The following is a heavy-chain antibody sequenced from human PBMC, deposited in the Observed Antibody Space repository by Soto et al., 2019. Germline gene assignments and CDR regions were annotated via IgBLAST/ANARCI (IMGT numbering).Heavy chain of an antibody. D-gene: IGHD1-1*01. Sequence: SETLSLTCAVSNFSLSKEYYWGWIRQPPGKGLEWIGSIHQSGSSYSNPSLKSRLSMSVDTSKNQFSLTMKSVTAADTGVYYCASHPLNWSDADSWGQGVLVTVLL. CDR1: NFSLSKEYY. CDR3: ASHPLNWSDADS. CDR2: IHQSGSS. V-gene: IGHV4-38-2*01. J-gene: IGHJ4*02.